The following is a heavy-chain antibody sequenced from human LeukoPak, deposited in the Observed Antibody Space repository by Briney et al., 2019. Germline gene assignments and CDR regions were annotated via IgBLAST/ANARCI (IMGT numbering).Heavy chain of an antibody. CDR1: GLTFSNAW. J-gene: IGHJ4*02. CDR3: TICYYYDTSGARRDFDY. V-gene: IGHV3-15*01. D-gene: IGHD3-22*01. Sequence: PGGSLRLSCAASGLTFSNAWMSWVRQAPGKGLEWVGRIKSKSDGETINSAAPVKGRFTISRDDSRNTLYLQINSLKTEDTAMYYCTICYYYDTSGARRDFDYWGQGILVTVSS. CDR2: IKSKSDGETI.